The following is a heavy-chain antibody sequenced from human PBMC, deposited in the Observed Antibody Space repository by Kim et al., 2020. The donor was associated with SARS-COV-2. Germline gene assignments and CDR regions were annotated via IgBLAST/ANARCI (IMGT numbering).Heavy chain of an antibody. D-gene: IGHD3-10*01. CDR1: GYTFTSYD. CDR3: ARGPLGITPVQH. CDR2: MNPNSGNT. Sequence: ASVKVSCKASGYTFTSYDINWVRQATGQGLEWMGWMNPNSGNTGYAQKFQGRVTMTRNTSISTAYMELSSLRSEDTAVYYCARGPLGITPVQHWGQGTLVTVSS. V-gene: IGHV1-8*01. J-gene: IGHJ1*01.